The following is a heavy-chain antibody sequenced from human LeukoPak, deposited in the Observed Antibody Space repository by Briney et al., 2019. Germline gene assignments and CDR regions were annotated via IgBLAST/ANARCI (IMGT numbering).Heavy chain of an antibody. Sequence: SETLSLTCTVSGGSISSSSYYWGWIRQPPGKGLEWIGSIYYSGSTYYNPSLKSRVTISVDTSKNQFSLKLSSVTAADTAVYYCARHFYFNWNDGTQPITIYYFDYWGQGTLVTVSS. J-gene: IGHJ4*02. D-gene: IGHD1-20*01. CDR1: GGSISSSSYY. CDR2: IYYSGST. V-gene: IGHV4-39*01. CDR3: ARHFYFNWNDGTQPITIYYFDY.